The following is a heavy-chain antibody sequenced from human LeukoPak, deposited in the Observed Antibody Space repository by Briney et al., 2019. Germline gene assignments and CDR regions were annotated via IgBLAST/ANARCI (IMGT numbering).Heavy chain of an antibody. CDR2: ISSSGSTI. CDR3: ARDRFFLGYYDSSGSLDAFDI. J-gene: IGHJ3*02. Sequence: GGSLRLSCAASGFTCSSYEMNWVRQAPGKGLEWVSYISSSGSTIYYADSVKGRFTISRDNAKNSLYLQMNSLRAEDTAVYYCARDRFFLGYYDSSGSLDAFDIWGQGTMVTVSS. D-gene: IGHD3-22*01. CDR1: GFTCSSYE. V-gene: IGHV3-48*03.